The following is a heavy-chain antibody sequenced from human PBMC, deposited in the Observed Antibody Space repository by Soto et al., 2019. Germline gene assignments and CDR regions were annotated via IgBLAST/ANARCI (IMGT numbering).Heavy chain of an antibody. CDR1: GFTFRSYG. CDR2: ISDNGGRT. CDR3: AKRELDDK. V-gene: IGHV3-23*01. J-gene: IGHJ4*02. Sequence: EVQLLESGGLFVQPGGSLRLSCAASGFTFRSYGMSWVRQAPGKGLEWISAISDNGGRTDYADSVKGRFTISRDNSKNTLFLQMNTLTAEDTAVYYCAKRELDDKWGQGTLVTVS. D-gene: IGHD3-3*02.